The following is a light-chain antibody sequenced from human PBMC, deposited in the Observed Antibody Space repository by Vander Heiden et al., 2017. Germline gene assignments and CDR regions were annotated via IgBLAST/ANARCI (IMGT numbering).Light chain of an antibody. V-gene: IGKV3-15*01. CDR2: GAS. Sequence: EIVMTQSPATLSVSPGERATLACRASQSVSSNVAWYQQKPGQAPRLLIYGASTRATGIPARFSGSGYGTEFTLTISSRQSEDFAVYYCQQNNNWPPITFGQGTQLEIK. CDR3: QQNNNWPPIT. CDR1: QSVSSN. J-gene: IGKJ5*01.